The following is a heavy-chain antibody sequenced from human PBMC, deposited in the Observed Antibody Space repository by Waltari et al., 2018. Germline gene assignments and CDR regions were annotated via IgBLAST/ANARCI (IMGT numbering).Heavy chain of an antibody. J-gene: IGHJ4*02. D-gene: IGHD1-1*01. V-gene: IGHV3-48*03. CDR1: GFTFSNYE. CDR3: ARERDAYNDYFDY. Sequence: EVQLVESGGGLVQPGGSLRLSCAASGFTFSNYEMTWVRQAPGKGLGWVSYMSSSGSTIYYADSVKGRFTSSRDNAKNSLYLQMNSLRVEDTAVYYCARERDAYNDYFDYWGQGTLVTVSS. CDR2: MSSSGSTI.